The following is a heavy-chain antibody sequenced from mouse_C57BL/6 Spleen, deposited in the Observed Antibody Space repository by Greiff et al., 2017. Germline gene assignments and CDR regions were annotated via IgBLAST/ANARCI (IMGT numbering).Heavy chain of an antibody. D-gene: IGHD1-1*01. J-gene: IGHJ2*01. CDR2: IYPGSGNT. V-gene: IGHV1-66*01. CDR3: ARGGVYYGSSYVDY. Sequence: QVHVKQSGPELVKPGSSVKISCKASGYSFTSYYIHWVKQRPGQGLEWIGWIYPGSGNTKYNEKFKGKATLTAYTSSITAYMHLSSLTSEDSAVYYCARGGVYYGSSYVDYWGQGTTRTVSS. CDR1: GYSFTSYY.